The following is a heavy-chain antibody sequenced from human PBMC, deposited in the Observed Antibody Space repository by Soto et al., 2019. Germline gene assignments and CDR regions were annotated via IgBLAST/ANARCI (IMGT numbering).Heavy chain of an antibody. J-gene: IGHJ3*02. CDR3: GRGDWKHKGAFDI. CDR2: IYYSGST. CDR1: GGSISSYY. D-gene: IGHD1-1*01. V-gene: IGHV4-59*01. Sequence: SETLSLTCTVSGGSISSYYWSWIRQPPGKGLEWIGYIYYSGSTNYNPSLKSRVTISVDTSKNQFSLKLSSVTAADTAVYYCGRGDWKHKGAFDIWGQGTMVTVSS.